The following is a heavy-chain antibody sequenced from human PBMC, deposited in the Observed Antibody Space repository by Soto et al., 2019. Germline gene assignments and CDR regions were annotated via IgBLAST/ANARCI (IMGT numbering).Heavy chain of an antibody. D-gene: IGHD5-18*01. CDR3: ARQAELYSYGPRPFDY. V-gene: IGHV4-39*01. CDR2: IYYSGST. Sequence: QLQLQESGPGLVKPSETLSLTCTVSGGSISSSSYYWGWIRQPPGKGLEWIGSIYYSGSTYYNPSLKSRVTLSVDTSKNPFSRKLSSVTAADTAVYYCARQAELYSYGPRPFDYWGQGTLVTVSS. J-gene: IGHJ4*02. CDR1: GGSISSSSYY.